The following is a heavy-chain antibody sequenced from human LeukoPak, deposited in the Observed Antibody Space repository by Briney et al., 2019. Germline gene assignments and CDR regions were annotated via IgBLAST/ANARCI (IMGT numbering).Heavy chain of an antibody. D-gene: IGHD4-17*01. CDR1: GGTFSSYA. V-gene: IGHV1-69*05. J-gene: IGHJ6*03. CDR2: IIPIFGTA. CDR3: ARDKRKGYGVYKRDYYYYMDV. Sequence: TVKVSCKASGGTFSSYAISWVRQAPGQGLEWMGGIIPIFGTANYAQKFQGRVTITTDESTSTAYMELSSLRSEDTAVYYCARDKRKGYGVYKRDYYYYMDVWGKGTTVTVSS.